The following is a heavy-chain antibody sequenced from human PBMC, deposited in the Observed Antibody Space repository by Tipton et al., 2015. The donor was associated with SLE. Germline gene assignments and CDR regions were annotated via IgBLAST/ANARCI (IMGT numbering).Heavy chain of an antibody. CDR1: GGSTSSYY. CDR3: ARDSPGMAAAD. CDR2: IYPGGGT. Sequence: TLSLTCSVSGGSTSSYYWSWIRQPAGKGLEWIGRIYPGGGTNYNPSLNSRVTISVDTSKNQFSLKLTSVTAADTAVYYCARDSPGMAAADWGQGTLVTVSS. D-gene: IGHD6-13*01. V-gene: IGHV4-4*07. J-gene: IGHJ4*02.